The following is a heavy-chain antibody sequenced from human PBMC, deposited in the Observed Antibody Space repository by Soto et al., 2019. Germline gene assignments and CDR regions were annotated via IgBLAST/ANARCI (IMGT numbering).Heavy chain of an antibody. J-gene: IGHJ6*01. Sequence: SETLSLTCTVSGDSIGSGNKYWSWIRQAPGKGLEWIGYIFSSGTTYYNPSLKSRLTMSLDTSQNQFSLKLNSVTAADTAVYFCARFPSPFDFYYAMDFWGQGNTVTVSS. D-gene: IGHD3-16*01. CDR2: IFSSGTT. CDR3: ARFPSPFDFYYAMDF. V-gene: IGHV4-30-4*02. CDR1: GDSIGSGNKY.